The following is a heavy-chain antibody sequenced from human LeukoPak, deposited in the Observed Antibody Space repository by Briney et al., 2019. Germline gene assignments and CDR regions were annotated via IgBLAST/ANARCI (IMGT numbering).Heavy chain of an antibody. Sequence: PSETLSLTCTVSGYSITNTYYWGWIRPPPGKGLEWIGNIYHSGHTYYNPSLESRVTVSVDTSKNQFSLRLSSVTATDTAVYFCARYAYSSSWFGASDAFDIWGQGTMVTVSS. CDR1: GYSITNTYY. CDR2: IYHSGHT. V-gene: IGHV4-38-2*02. CDR3: ARYAYSSSWFGASDAFDI. D-gene: IGHD6-13*01. J-gene: IGHJ3*02.